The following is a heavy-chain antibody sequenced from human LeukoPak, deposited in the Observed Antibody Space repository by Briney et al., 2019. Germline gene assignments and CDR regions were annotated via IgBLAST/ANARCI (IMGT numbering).Heavy chain of an antibody. CDR1: GYTFTSYG. Sequence: ASVKVSCKASGYTFTSYGISWVRQAPGQGLEWMGWISAYNGNTNYAQKLQGRVTMTTDTSTSTAYMELRSLRSDDTAVYYCARGARTGLRKIFFAYWGQGTLVTVSS. CDR2: ISAYNGNT. D-gene: IGHD5-12*01. V-gene: IGHV1-18*01. J-gene: IGHJ4*02. CDR3: ARGARTGLRKIFFAY.